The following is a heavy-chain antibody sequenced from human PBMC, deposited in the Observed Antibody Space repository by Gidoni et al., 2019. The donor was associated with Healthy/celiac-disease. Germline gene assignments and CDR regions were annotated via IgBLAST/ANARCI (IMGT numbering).Heavy chain of an antibody. CDR1: GYTFTSYD. D-gene: IGHD6-13*01. CDR3: VLADSSSWYRPDY. V-gene: IGHV1-8*01. Sequence: QVQLVPSGAEVKKPGASVKVSCMAPGYTFTSYDINWVRQATGPGLEWMGWMNPNSGNTGYAQKFQCRVTMTRNTSISTAYMELSSLRSEDTAVYYCVLADSSSWYRPDYWGQGTLVTVSS. CDR2: MNPNSGNT. J-gene: IGHJ4*02.